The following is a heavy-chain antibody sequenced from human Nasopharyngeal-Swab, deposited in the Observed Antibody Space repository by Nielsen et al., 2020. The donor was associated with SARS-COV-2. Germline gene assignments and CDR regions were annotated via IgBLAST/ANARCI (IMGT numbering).Heavy chain of an antibody. CDR1: GFTFSSYG. J-gene: IGHJ4*02. CDR3: ANDPKKNDYGDYVLWY. Sequence: GGSLRLSCAASGFTFSSYGMHWVRQAPGKGLEWVAVISYDGSDKYYADSVKGRFTISRDNSKNTLYLQMNSLRAEDTAVYYCANDPKKNDYGDYVLWYWGQGTLVTVSS. CDR2: ISYDGSDK. V-gene: IGHV3-30*18. D-gene: IGHD4-17*01.